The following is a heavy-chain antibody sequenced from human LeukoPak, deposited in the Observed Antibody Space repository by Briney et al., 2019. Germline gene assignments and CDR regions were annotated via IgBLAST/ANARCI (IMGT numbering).Heavy chain of an antibody. CDR2: IYYSGST. CDR1: GGSISSYY. D-gene: IGHD6-13*01. V-gene: IGHV4-59*01. J-gene: IGHJ4*02. CDR3: ARVNSWSPYYFDY. Sequence: PSETLSLTCNVSGGSISSYYWSWVRQPPGKGLEWIGYIYYSGSTNYNPSLKSRVTMSVDTSKNQFSLKLSSVTAADTAVYFCARVNSWSPYYFDYWGQGTLVTVSS.